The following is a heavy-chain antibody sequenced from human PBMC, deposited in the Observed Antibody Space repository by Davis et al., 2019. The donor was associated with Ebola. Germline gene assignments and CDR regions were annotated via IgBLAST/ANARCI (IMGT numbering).Heavy chain of an antibody. V-gene: IGHV2-5*02. J-gene: IGHJ6*02. Sequence: SGPTLVKPTQTLTLTCTFSGFSLSTRGVGVGWIRQPPGKALEWLALIYWDDDKRYSPSLKSRLTITKDTSKNQVVLTMTNMDPVDTATYYCALQFGVVNGMDVWGQGTTVTVSS. CDR1: GFSLSTRGVG. CDR3: ALQFGVVNGMDV. CDR2: IYWDDDK. D-gene: IGHD3-3*01.